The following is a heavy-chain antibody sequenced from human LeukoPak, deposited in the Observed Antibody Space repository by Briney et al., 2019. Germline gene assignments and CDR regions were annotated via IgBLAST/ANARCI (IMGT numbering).Heavy chain of an antibody. D-gene: IGHD3-10*01. CDR1: GFTFSSYS. Sequence: GGSLRLSCAASGFTFSSYSMNWVRLAPGKGLEWVSSISSSSSYIYYADSVKGRFTISRDNAKNSLYLQMNSLRAEDTAVYYCARDLITMEYFDYWGQGTLVTVSS. V-gene: IGHV3-21*01. CDR3: ARDLITMEYFDY. J-gene: IGHJ4*02. CDR2: ISSSSSYI.